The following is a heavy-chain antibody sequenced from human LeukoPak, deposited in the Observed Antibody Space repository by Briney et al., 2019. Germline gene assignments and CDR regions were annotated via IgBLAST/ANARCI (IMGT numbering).Heavy chain of an antibody. CDR3: ARDASSGYYTFDY. V-gene: IGHV3-30*03. CDR1: GFTFRSYG. D-gene: IGHD3-22*01. Sequence: GRSLRLSCAASGFTFRSYGMHWVRQAPGKGLEWVAVISFDGSNTYYEDSVEGRFTISRDNAKNTVYLQMNSLRAEDTAVYYCARDASSGYYTFDYWGQGTLVTVSS. CDR2: ISFDGSNT. J-gene: IGHJ4*02.